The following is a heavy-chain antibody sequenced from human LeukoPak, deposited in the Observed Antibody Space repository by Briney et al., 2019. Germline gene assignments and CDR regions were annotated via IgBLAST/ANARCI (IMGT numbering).Heavy chain of an antibody. D-gene: IGHD6-13*01. V-gene: IGHV3-21*01. J-gene: IGHJ5*02. CDR1: GFTFSSYS. Sequence: QSAGSLRLSCAASGFTFSSYSMNWVRQAPGKGLEWVSSISSSSSYIYYADSVKGRFTISRDNAKNSLYLQMNSLRAEDTAVYYCARRAAAGRGNWFDPWGQGTLVTVSS. CDR3: ARRAAAGRGNWFDP. CDR2: ISSSSSYI.